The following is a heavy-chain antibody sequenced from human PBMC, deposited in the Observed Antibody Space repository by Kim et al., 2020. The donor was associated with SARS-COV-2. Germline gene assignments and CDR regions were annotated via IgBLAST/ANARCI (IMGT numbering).Heavy chain of an antibody. CDR2: ISPDGSTS. CDR1: GFTFSGFR. CDR3: TMRAWRTTSFDDY. Sequence: GGSLRLSCAASGFTFSGFRMFWVRQPPGKGLVWVSGISPDGSTSTYADSVKGRFAVSRDNAKNTLYLQMNSLRDDDTAVYYCTMRAWRTTSFDDYWGQGTLVTVSS. D-gene: IGHD2-2*01. V-gene: IGHV3-74*01. J-gene: IGHJ4*02.